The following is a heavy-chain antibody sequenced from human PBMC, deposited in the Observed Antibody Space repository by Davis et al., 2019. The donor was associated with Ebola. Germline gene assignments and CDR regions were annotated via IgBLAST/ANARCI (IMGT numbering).Heavy chain of an antibody. Sequence: SETLSLTCTVSGGPISSYYWSWIRQPPGKGLEWIGYIYYSGSTNYNPSLKSRVTISVDTSKNQFSLKLSSVTAADTAVYYCASTGYSYGFVDYYGMDVWGKGTTVTVSS. J-gene: IGHJ6*04. D-gene: IGHD5-18*01. CDR3: ASTGYSYGFVDYYGMDV. CDR2: IYYSGST. CDR1: GGPISSYY. V-gene: IGHV4-59*08.